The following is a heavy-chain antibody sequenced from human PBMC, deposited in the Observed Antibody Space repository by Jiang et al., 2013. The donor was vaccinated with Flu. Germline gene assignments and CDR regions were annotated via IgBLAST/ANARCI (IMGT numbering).Heavy chain of an antibody. J-gene: IGHJ4*02. Sequence: TVSGGSISSSSYYWGWIRQPPGKGLEWIGSIYYSGSTYYNPSLKSRVTISVDTSKNQFSLKLSSVTAADTAVYYCARAGGDFALFDYWGQGTLVTVSS. CDR2: IYYSGST. D-gene: IGHD2-21*02. CDR3: ARAGGDFALFDY. CDR1: GGSISSSSYY. V-gene: IGHV4-39*01.